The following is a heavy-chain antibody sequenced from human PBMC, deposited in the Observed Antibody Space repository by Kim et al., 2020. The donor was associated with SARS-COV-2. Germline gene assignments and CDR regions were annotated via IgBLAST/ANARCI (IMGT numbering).Heavy chain of an antibody. J-gene: IGHJ6*02. V-gene: IGHV3-9*01. D-gene: IGHD3-16*02. Sequence: DSVKGRFTISRDNAKNSLYLQMNSLRAEDTALYYCAKSRDGGLYLHGMDVWGQGTTVTVSS. CDR3: AKSRDGGLYLHGMDV.